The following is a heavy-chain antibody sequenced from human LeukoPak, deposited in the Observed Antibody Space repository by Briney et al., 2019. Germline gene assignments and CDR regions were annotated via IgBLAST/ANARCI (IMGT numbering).Heavy chain of an antibody. D-gene: IGHD2-15*01. V-gene: IGHV3-53*01. Sequence: PGGALDLSGAGLGFPFGRNHMTGVRQAPGKGLEWVSIIYSGGSTYYADTVRGRFTISRDSSQNTLYLQMNGLRVEDTAVYYCVTLPTGDYWGQGTLVTVSS. CDR1: GFPFGRNH. CDR2: IYSGGST. J-gene: IGHJ4*02. CDR3: VTLPTGDY.